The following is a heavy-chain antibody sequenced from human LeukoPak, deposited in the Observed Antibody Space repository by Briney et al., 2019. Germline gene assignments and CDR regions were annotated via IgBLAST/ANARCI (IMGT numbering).Heavy chain of an antibody. Sequence: GGSLRLSCAASGFSFSSYAMDWVRQAPGKGPEFVSAISSNGGSTYYANSVKGRFTISRDNSKKTLYLQMGSLRAEDMAVYYCARVGSGSNSGSYDYWGQGTLVTVSS. J-gene: IGHJ4*02. CDR3: ARVGSGSNSGSYDY. CDR1: GFSFSSYA. CDR2: ISSNGGST. D-gene: IGHD1-26*01. V-gene: IGHV3-64*01.